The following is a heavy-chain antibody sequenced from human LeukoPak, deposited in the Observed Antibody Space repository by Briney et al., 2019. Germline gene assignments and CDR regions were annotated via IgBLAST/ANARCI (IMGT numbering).Heavy chain of an antibody. CDR3: ARLRVVGTTNYYAMDV. V-gene: IGHV5-51*01. D-gene: IGHD1-26*01. Sequence: GESLKISCKGSGYSFTSYWIGWVRQMPGKGLEWMGITYPGDSDTRYSPSFQGQVTISADKSISTAYLQWSSLKASDTAMYYCARLRVVGTTNYYAMDVWGQGTTVTVSS. J-gene: IGHJ6*02. CDR1: GYSFTSYW. CDR2: TYPGDSDT.